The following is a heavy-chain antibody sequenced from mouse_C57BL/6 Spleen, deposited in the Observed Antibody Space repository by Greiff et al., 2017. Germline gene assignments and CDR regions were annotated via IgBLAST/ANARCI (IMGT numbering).Heavy chain of an antibody. D-gene: IGHD2-1*01. Sequence: VQLQQSGAELVKPGASVKISCKASGYAFSRYWMNWVKQRPGKGLAWIGQIYPGDGATNYNGKFKGKATLTADKSSSTAYRQLSSLTSEDSAVYCGARRNGNSHVEYWGQGTTLTVDS. CDR1: GYAFSRYW. J-gene: IGHJ2*01. CDR3: ARRNGNSHVEY. V-gene: IGHV1-80*01. CDR2: IYPGDGAT.